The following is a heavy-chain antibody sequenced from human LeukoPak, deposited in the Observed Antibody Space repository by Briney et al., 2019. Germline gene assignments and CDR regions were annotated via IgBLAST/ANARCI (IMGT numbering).Heavy chain of an antibody. CDR3: AKVKAAALGGLDY. V-gene: IGHV3-23*01. J-gene: IGHJ4*02. Sequence: PGGSLRLSCAASGFTFSSYAMSWVRQAPGKGLEWVSAISGSGGSTYYADSVKGRSTISRDNSKNTLYLQMNSLRAEDTAVYYCAKVKAAALGGLDYWGQGTLVTVSS. CDR2: ISGSGGST. CDR1: GFTFSSYA. D-gene: IGHD6-13*01.